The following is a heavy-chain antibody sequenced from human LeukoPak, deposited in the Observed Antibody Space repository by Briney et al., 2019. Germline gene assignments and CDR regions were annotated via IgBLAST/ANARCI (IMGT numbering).Heavy chain of an antibody. J-gene: IGHJ6*02. CDR2: ISSSGSTI. CDR1: GSTFSSYE. D-gene: IGHD6-19*01. V-gene: IGHV3-48*03. Sequence: GGSLRLSCAASGSTFSSYEMNWVRQAPGKGLEWVSYISSSGSTIYYADSVKGRFTISRDNAKNSLYLQMNSLRAEDTAVYYCARSGYSSGWSNYYYYGMDVWGQGTTVTVSS. CDR3: ARSGYSSGWSNYYYYGMDV.